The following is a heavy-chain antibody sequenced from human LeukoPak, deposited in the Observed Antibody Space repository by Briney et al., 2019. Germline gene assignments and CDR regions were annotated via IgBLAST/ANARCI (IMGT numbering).Heavy chain of an antibody. CDR2: IVPKFGST. V-gene: IGHV1-69*05. CDR3: ARDNLAPSGVKYFHL. CDR1: GGTFSFYT. D-gene: IGHD3-16*02. J-gene: IGHJ1*01. Sequence: SVKVSCKASGGTFSFYTLNWVRQAPGQGLEWMGGIVPKFGSTDYAQKFHDRLSITTDESTTTAYMELSSLRSEDTALYYCARDNLAPSGVKYFHLWGPGTLVTVSS.